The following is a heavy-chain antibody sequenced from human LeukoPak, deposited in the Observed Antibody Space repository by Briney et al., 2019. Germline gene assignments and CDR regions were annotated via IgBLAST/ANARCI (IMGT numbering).Heavy chain of an antibody. V-gene: IGHV4-34*01. J-gene: IGHJ6*03. CDR3: ARTGGSFYFYYYMDV. CDR1: GGSFSGYY. CDR2: IHYTGTT. Sequence: PSETLSLTCAVYGGSFSGYYWSWIRQPPGRGLEWIGSIHYTGTTFYNPSLKSRVTISVDTSKSQFSLKLRSVTAADTAVYYCARTGGSFYFYYYMDVWGKGTTVTVS. D-gene: IGHD1-26*01.